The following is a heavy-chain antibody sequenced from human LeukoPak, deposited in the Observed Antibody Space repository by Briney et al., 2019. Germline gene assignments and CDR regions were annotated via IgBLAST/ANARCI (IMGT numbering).Heavy chain of an antibody. CDR1: GGTFSGYA. Sequence: SVKVSCKASGGTFSGYAISWVRQAPGQGLEWMGGIIPIFGTANYAQKFQGRVTITADESTSTAYMELSSLRSEDTAVYYCARRVVDAFDIWGQGTMVTVSS. J-gene: IGHJ3*02. CDR2: IIPIFGTA. V-gene: IGHV1-69*13. D-gene: IGHD2-15*01. CDR3: ARRVVDAFDI.